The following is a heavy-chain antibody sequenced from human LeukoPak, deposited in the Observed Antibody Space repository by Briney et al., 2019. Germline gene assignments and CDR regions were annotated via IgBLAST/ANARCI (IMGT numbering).Heavy chain of an antibody. CDR2: IYSGGST. Sequence: GGSLRLSCAASGFTVSSNYMSWARQAPGKGLEWVSVIYSGGSTYYADSVKGRFTISRHNSKNTLYLQMNSLRAEDTAVYYCARDIRGTRGSGYSDYWGQGTLVTVSS. D-gene: IGHD3-22*01. CDR1: GFTVSSNY. V-gene: IGHV3-53*04. J-gene: IGHJ4*02. CDR3: ARDIRGTRGSGYSDY.